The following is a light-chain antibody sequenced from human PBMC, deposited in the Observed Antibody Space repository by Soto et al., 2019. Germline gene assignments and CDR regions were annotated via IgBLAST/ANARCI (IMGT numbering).Light chain of an antibody. CDR2: KVS. J-gene: IGKJ5*01. V-gene: IGKV2-30*01. CDR3: MQGSHSPIT. Sequence: VVMTQSPLSLPVTLGQPASIGCRSSRSLVYSDGDIYLSWCQQGPGQSPRRLISKVSNRDSGVPDRFSGSASGTDFTLKISRVEAEDVGVYYCMQGSHSPITFGQGTRLEIK. CDR1: RSLVYSDGDIY.